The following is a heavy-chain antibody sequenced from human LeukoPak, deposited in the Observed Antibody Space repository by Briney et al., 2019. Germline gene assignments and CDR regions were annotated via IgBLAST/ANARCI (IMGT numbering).Heavy chain of an antibody. J-gene: IGHJ4*02. D-gene: IGHD4-17*01. Sequence: PGGSLRLSCAASGFTVSSNYMSWVRQAPGKGLEWVSVIYSGGSTYYADSVKGRFTISRDNSKNTLYLQMNSLRAEDTAVYYCAKGPTTNYFDYWGQGTLVTVSS. CDR3: AKGPTTNYFDY. CDR1: GFTVSSNY. CDR2: IYSGGST. V-gene: IGHV3-53*01.